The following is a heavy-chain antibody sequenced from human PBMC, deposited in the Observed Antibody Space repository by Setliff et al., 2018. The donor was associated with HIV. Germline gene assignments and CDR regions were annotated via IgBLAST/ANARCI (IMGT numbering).Heavy chain of an antibody. CDR1: NYPLLNYG. D-gene: IGHD3-22*01. CDR3: SRDDPLYYDSSGYYYVVAFDI. V-gene: IGHV1-18*01. J-gene: IGHJ3*02. Sequence: ASVKVSCKASNYPLLNYGVSWVRQAPGQGLEWMGWIGSYSGYTIYAQKLQGRGTMTTDTSTSTAYMELRSRRSDDPAVYYCSRDDPLYYDSSGYYYVVAFDIWGQGTMVTVSS. CDR2: IGSYSGYT.